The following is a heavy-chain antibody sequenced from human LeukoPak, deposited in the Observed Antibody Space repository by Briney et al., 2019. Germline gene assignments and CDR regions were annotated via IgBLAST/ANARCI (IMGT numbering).Heavy chain of an antibody. J-gene: IGHJ4*02. D-gene: IGHD6-13*01. CDR1: GGSISSSSYY. CDR3: ARQAVLEQQLVYYFDY. Sequence: SETLSLTCTVSGGSISSSSYYWGWIRQPPGKGLEWIGSIYYSESTCYNPSLKSRVTISVDTSKNQFSLKLSSVTAADTAVYYCARQAVLEQQLVYYFDYWGQGTLVTVSS. V-gene: IGHV4-39*01. CDR2: IYYSEST.